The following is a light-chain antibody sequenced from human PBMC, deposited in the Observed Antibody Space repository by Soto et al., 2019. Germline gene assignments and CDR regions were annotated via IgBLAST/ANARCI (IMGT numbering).Light chain of an antibody. V-gene: IGKV3-11*01. CDR1: QSIGNS. J-gene: IGKJ4*01. Sequence: TVLTQSPATLSLSPGERATLSCKASQSIGNSLGWFQQKPGQAPRLLIDDAFNRATGIPARFTGSGSGSDFTLTSSSLEPEDFGVYYCRQRYNWPLTCGGGTKVEIK. CDR2: DAF. CDR3: RQRYNWPLT.